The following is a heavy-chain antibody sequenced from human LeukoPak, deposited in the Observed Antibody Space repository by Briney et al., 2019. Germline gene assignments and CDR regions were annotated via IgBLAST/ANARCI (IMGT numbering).Heavy chain of an antibody. CDR2: IVEGGSVT. Sequence: PGGSLRLSCAASGFTFSNAWMSWVRQAPGKGLEWVSAIVEGGSVTFYTDSVKGRFTISRDNSKNTLYLQMNGLRAEDTALYYCAKGTAQWELYDYWGQGTLVTVSS. J-gene: IGHJ4*02. CDR1: GFTFSNAW. V-gene: IGHV3-23*05. CDR3: AKGTAQWELYDY. D-gene: IGHD1-26*01.